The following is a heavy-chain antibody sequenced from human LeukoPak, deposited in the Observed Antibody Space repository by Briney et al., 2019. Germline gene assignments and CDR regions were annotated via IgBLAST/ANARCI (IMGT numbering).Heavy chain of an antibody. CDR1: GHTFTGYY. Sequence: ASVKVSCKASGHTFTGYYMHWVRQAPGQGLEWMGWINPNSGGTNYAQKFQGRVTMTRDTSISTAYMELSRLRSDDTAVYYCARNGDYDLYYYYYYMDVWGKGTTVTVSS. V-gene: IGHV1-2*02. CDR2: INPNSGGT. J-gene: IGHJ6*03. CDR3: ARNGDYDLYYYYYYMDV. D-gene: IGHD4-17*01.